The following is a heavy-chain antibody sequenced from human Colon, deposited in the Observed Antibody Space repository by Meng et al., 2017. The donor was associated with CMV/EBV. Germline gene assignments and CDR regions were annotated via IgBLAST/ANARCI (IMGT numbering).Heavy chain of an antibody. CDR1: GDSFSSSSYY. Sequence: SGDSFSSSSYYWGLFRQPPGEGLEWIGRISYSGNTAYNPSLESRVTVSVDTSKSQFSLKLRSMTATDTAVYYCARGRIAATGTYFDYWGQGTLVTVSS. J-gene: IGHJ4*02. CDR3: ARGRIAATGTYFDY. V-gene: IGHV4-39*07. CDR2: ISYSGNT. D-gene: IGHD6-13*01.